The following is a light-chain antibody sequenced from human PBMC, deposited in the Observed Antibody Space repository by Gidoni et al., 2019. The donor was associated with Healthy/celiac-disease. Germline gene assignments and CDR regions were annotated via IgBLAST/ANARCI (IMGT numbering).Light chain of an antibody. CDR3: QHQGX. CDR1: QSVLYSSNNKNY. CDR2: WAS. J-gene: IGKJ1*01. Sequence: DIVMTQSPDSLAVSLGERATINCKSSQSVLYSSNNKNYLAWYQQKPGQPPKLLIYWASTRESGVPDRFSGSGSGTDFTLTISSLQAEDVAVYYCQHQGXFXQGTXVEIK. V-gene: IGKV4-1*01.